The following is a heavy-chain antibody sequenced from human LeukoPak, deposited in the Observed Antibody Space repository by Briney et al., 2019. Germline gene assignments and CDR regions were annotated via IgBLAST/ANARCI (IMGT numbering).Heavy chain of an antibody. Sequence: SETLSLTCTVSGGSVNSGTYYWSWIRQPPGKGLEWIGNIYYSGSAYYNPSLKSRVTMSVDTSKNQFSLKLSSVTAADTAVYYCARADGYSNWFDPWGQGTLVTVSS. CDR1: GGSVNSGTYY. D-gene: IGHD6-13*01. J-gene: IGHJ5*02. CDR2: IYYSGSA. CDR3: ARADGYSNWFDP. V-gene: IGHV4-39*07.